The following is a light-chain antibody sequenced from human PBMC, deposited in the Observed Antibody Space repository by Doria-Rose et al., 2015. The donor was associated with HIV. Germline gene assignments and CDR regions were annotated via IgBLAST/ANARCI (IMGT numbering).Light chain of an antibody. J-gene: IGKJ1*01. Sequence: EIVMTRSPGTLSLSPGERATLSCRASQSFSSTYLAWYQQKPGQAPSLLIYDGSTRATGIPDRFSASGSGTDFTLTINRLGPEDFALYYCHQYGTSWTFGQGTKVEI. CDR2: DGS. CDR3: HQYGTSWT. V-gene: IGKV3-20*01. CDR1: QSFSSTY.